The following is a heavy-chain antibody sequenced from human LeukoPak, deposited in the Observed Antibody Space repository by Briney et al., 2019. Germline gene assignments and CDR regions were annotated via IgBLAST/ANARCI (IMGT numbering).Heavy chain of an antibody. CDR2: IYYSGST. CDR3: ARLGPPDWPHSSSDWFDP. V-gene: IGHV4-39*01. D-gene: IGHD6-6*01. Sequence: SSETLSLTCTVSGGSISSSSYYWGWIRQPPGKGLEWIGSIYYSGSTYYNPSLKSRVTISVDTSKNQFSLKLSSVTAADTAVYYCARLGPPDWPHSSSDWFDPWGQGTLVTVSS. J-gene: IGHJ5*02. CDR1: GGSISSSSYY.